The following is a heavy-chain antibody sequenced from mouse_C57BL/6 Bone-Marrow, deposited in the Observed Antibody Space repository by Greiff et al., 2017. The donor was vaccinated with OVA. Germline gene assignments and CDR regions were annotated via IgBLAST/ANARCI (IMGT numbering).Heavy chain of an antibody. CDR3: ARDRGTTVVRPFDY. V-gene: IGHV5-4*01. J-gene: IGHJ2*01. Sequence: EVQVVESGGGLVKPGGSLKLSCAASGFTFSSYAMSWVRQTPEKRLEWVATISDGGSYTYYPDNVKGRFTISRDNAKNTLYLQMSHLKSEDTAMYYGARDRGTTVVRPFDYWGQGTTLTVSS. CDR1: GFTFSSYA. CDR2: ISDGGSYT. D-gene: IGHD1-1*01.